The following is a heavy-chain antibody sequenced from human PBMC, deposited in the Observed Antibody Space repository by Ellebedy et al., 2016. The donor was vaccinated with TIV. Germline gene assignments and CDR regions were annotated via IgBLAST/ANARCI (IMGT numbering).Heavy chain of an antibody. CDR3: ASGVMTTVTTGEDY. D-gene: IGHD4-17*01. Sequence: GGSLRLXCAASGFTFSSYGMHWVRQAPGKGLEWVAVISYDGSNKYYADSVKGRFTISRDNAKNTLYLQMNSLRAEDTAVYYCASGVMTTVTTGEDYWGQGTLVTVSS. J-gene: IGHJ4*02. CDR2: ISYDGSNK. V-gene: IGHV3-30*03. CDR1: GFTFSSYG.